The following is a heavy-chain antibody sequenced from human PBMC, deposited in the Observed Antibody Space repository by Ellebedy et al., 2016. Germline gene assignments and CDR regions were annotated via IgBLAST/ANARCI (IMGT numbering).Heavy chain of an antibody. J-gene: IGHJ6*03. V-gene: IGHV1-2*02. D-gene: IGHD4-23*01. CDR3: ARGYGGQSYYYYMDV. Sequence: ASVKVSXKASGYTFTGYYMHWVRQAPGQGLEWMGWINPNSGGTNYAQKFQGRVTMTRDTSISTAYMELSRLRSDDTAVYYCARGYGGQSYYYYMDVWGKGTTVTVSS. CDR2: INPNSGGT. CDR1: GYTFTGYY.